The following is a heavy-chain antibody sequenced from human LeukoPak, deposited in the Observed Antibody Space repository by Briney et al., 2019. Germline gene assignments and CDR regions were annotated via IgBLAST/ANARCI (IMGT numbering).Heavy chain of an antibody. Sequence: GGSLRLSCAAFGFTFSSYGMHWVRQAPGKGLEWVAVISYDGSKKYYADSVKGRFTISRDNSKNTLYLQMNSLRAEDTAVYYCAKGYYDSSGYYCDYWGQGTLVTVSS. V-gene: IGHV3-30*18. CDR3: AKGYYDSSGYYCDY. CDR2: ISYDGSKK. CDR1: GFTFSSYG. D-gene: IGHD3-22*01. J-gene: IGHJ4*02.